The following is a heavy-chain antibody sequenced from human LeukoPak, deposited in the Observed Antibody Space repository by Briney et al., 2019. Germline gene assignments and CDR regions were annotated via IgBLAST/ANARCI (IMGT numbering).Heavy chain of an antibody. CDR1: GGSISGYY. J-gene: IGHJ4*02. CDR2: IYYSGST. V-gene: IGHV4-59*08. CDR3: ARGAPGGNDYGDY. Sequence: SETLSLTCTVSGGSISGYYWSWIRQPPGKGLECIGYIYYSGSTNYNPSLKSRVTISVDTSRNQFSLKLTSVTAADTAVYYCARGAPGGNDYGDYWGQGTLVTVSS.